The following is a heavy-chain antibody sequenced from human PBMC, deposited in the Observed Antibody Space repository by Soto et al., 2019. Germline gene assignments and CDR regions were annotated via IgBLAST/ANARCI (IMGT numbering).Heavy chain of an antibody. V-gene: IGHV4-30-4*01. CDR2: IYDGGRT. Sequence: QVQLQESGPGLVKPSQTLSHTCTVSGGFISTVDYWWSLILQSPDMGLEWIGHIYDGGRTYNYPTLESPVSMSVDTSKSQLLRASSSVSAADTAAYYCARWPSGGKVDSWVEGTKVTVSS. CDR3: ARWPSGGKVDS. CDR1: GGFISTVDYW. J-gene: IGHJ4*02. D-gene: IGHD3-10*01.